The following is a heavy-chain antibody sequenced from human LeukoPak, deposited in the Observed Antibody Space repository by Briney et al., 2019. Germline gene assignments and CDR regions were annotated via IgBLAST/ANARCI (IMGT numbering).Heavy chain of an antibody. V-gene: IGHV3-30*02. CDR2: IRYDGSNK. D-gene: IGHD6-19*01. CDR1: GFTFSSYG. CDR3: AKWAEGYYYYYYYMDV. J-gene: IGHJ6*03. Sequence: GGSLRLSCAASGFTFSSYGMHWVRQAPGKGLEWVAFIRYDGSNKYYADSVKGRFTISRDNSKNTLYLRMNSLRAEDTAVYYCAKWAEGYYYYYYYMDVWGKGTTVTISS.